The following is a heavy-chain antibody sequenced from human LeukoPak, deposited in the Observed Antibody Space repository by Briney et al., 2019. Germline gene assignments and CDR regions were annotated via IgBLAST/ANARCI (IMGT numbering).Heavy chain of an antibody. J-gene: IGHJ3*02. D-gene: IGHD3-3*01. V-gene: IGHV3-74*01. CDR1: GFTFSSYW. CDR3: ARDGGAFDI. CDR2: INNDGSSP. Sequence: GGSLRLSCAASGFTFSSYWMHWVRQTPGKGLVWVSHINNDGSSPKYADSVKGRFTISRDNANNVLYLQMNSLRAEDTAVYYCARDGGAFDIWGQGTMVTISS.